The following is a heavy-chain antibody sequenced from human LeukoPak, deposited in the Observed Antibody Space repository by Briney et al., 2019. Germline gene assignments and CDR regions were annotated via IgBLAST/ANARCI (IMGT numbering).Heavy chain of an antibody. V-gene: IGHV3-33*01. D-gene: IGHD3-10*01. J-gene: IGHJ4*02. CDR2: IWYDGSNK. CDR3: ASSPGSYHFDY. Sequence: PGRSLRLSCAASGFTFSNYGMHWVRQAPGKGLEWVAVIWYDGSNKYYADSVKGRFTISRDNSKNTLYLQMNSLRAEDTAVYYCASSPGSYHFDYWGQGTLVTVSS. CDR1: GFTFSNYG.